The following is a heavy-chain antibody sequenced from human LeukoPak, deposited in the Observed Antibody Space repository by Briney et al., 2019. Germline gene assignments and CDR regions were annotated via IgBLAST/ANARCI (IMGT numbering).Heavy chain of an antibody. D-gene: IGHD1-26*01. CDR2: INLDGSET. CDR3: AEGSYYFDY. Sequence: PGGSLRLSCAASGVAFSNYWMTWVRQGPGEGLEWLANINLDGSETHFVDSVKGRFTISRDNAKNSLSLQMNSLRAEDTAVYYCAEGSYYFDYWGQGTLVTVSS. J-gene: IGHJ4*02. V-gene: IGHV3-7*01. CDR1: GVAFSNYW.